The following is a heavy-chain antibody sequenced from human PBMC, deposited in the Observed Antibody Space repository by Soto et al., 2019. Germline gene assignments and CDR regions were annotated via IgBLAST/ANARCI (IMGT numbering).Heavy chain of an antibody. CDR2: IIAILDIT. D-gene: IGHD3-22*01. V-gene: IGHV1-69*02. CDR1: GGTFSAYP. CDR3: AKGADSSGSESAFDL. Sequence: QVQLVQSGAEVKKPGSSVKVSCKTSGGTFSAYPFNWVRQAPGQGLEWMGRIIAILDITDYSQNFQGIDTITAGKSTNTAYLALTSLRSEDTAMYFCAKGADSSGSESAFDLWGQGTLITVSS. J-gene: IGHJ3*01.